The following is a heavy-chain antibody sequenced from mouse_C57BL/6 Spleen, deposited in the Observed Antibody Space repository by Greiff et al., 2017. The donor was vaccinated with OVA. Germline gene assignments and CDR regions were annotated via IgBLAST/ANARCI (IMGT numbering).Heavy chain of an antibody. CDR2: INPSSGYT. CDR3: VRYYGSSQGYFDV. CDR1: GYTFTSYW. V-gene: IGHV1-7*01. D-gene: IGHD1-1*01. Sequence: QVQLQQSGAELAKPGASVKLSCKASGYTFTSYWMHWVKQRPGQGLEWIGYINPSSGYTKYNQKFKDKATLTADKSSSTAYMQLSSLTYEDSAVYYCVRYYGSSQGYFDVWGTGTTVTVSS. J-gene: IGHJ1*03.